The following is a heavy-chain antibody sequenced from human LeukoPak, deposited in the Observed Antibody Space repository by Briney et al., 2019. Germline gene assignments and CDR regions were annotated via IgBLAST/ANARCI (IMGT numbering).Heavy chain of an antibody. J-gene: IGHJ6*03. CDR3: ARGAHGVVTAIFGEYYYYYMDV. D-gene: IGHD2-21*02. V-gene: IGHV4-59*01. CDR1: GGSISSYY. Sequence: KPSETLSLTCTVSGGSISSYYWSWIRQPPGKGLEWIGYIYYSGSTNYNPPLKSRVTISVDTSKNQFSLKLSSVTAADTAVYYCARGAHGVVTAIFGEYYYYYMDVWGKGTTVTISS. CDR2: IYYSGST.